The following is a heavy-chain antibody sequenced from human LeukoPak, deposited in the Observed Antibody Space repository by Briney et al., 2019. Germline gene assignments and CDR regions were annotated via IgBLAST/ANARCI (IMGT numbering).Heavy chain of an antibody. D-gene: IGHD2-15*01. J-gene: IGHJ4*02. CDR2: IYSGGRT. Sequence: GGSLRLSCAASGFTVSSNYMSWVRQAPGKGLEWVSVIYSGGRTDYADSVKGRFTLSRNNPNNTLYLQNNSLRAEDTAVYYCIAVVVAATNWGQGTLVTVSS. CDR1: GFTVSSNY. V-gene: IGHV3-53*01. CDR3: IAVVVAATN.